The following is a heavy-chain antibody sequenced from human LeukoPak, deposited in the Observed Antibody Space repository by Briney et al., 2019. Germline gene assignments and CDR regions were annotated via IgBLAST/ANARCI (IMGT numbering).Heavy chain of an antibody. D-gene: IGHD3-16*01. V-gene: IGHV3-74*01. CDR2: INGDGSRI. CDR1: GFTFSSHW. CDR3: ARDALGGRTKFDS. J-gene: IGHJ4*01. Sequence: PGGSLRLSCVASGFTFSSHWMHWVRQVPGKGLMWVSRINGDGSRIHYGDSVKGRFTISRDNAKNTLYLQMTSLRGDDTAIYFCARDALGGRTKFDSSGHGSLVTVSS.